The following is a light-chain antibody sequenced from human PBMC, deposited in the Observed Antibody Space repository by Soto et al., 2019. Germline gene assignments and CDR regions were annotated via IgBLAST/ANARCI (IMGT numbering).Light chain of an antibody. CDR2: EVT. J-gene: IGLJ1*01. Sequence: QSVLTQPASVSGSPGQSITISCTGTSGDVGSYNLVSWYQQPPGKAPKLMIHEVTKRPSGVSNRFSGSKSGNTASLTISGLKAEDEADYYCCSYAGGRTYVFGTGPKLTVL. CDR3: CSYAGGRTYV. V-gene: IGLV2-23*02. CDR1: SGDVGSYNL.